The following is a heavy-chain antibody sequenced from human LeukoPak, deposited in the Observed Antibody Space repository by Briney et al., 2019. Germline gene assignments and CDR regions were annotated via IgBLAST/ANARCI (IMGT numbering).Heavy chain of an antibody. V-gene: IGHV1-18*01. CDR3: ARAGQGFYYDNSAYYYDY. D-gene: IGHD3-22*01. J-gene: IGHJ4*02. CDR2: ISAYNGNP. Sequence: GASVKVSCTASGYSFTNYGISWVRQGPGQGLEWMGWISAYNGNPTYAQKLRGRVTVTTDTSTSTAYMELRSLRSDDTAVYYCARAGQGFYYDNSAYYYDYWGQGTLVTVSS. CDR1: GYSFTNYG.